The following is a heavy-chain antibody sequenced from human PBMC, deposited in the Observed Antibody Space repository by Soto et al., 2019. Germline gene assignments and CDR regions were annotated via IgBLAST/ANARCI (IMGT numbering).Heavy chain of an antibody. CDR2: ISYTGRT. D-gene: IGHD3-3*01. CDR3: APECGRPPHSDMNV. Sequence: PSETLSLTCIVSGDSVTSGSYYWTWLRQPPGKGLEWIGYISYTGRTKYNPSLQSRVTISVDTSTNDFSLNLSSVTAADTAVYFCAPECGRPPHSDMNVWGPGTASIVSS. V-gene: IGHV4-61*03. J-gene: IGHJ6*02. CDR1: GDSVTSGSYY.